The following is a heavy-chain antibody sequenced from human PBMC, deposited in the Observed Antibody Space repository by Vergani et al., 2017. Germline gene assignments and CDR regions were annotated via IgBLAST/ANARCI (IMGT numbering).Heavy chain of an antibody. D-gene: IGHD3/OR15-3a*01. CDR3: ARVKVFLTGYYTSYYYYYGMDV. V-gene: IGHV4-34*01. CDR2: INHSGST. Sequence: QVQLQQWGAGLLKPSETLSLTCAVYGGSFSGYYWSWIRQPPGKGLEWIGEINHSGSTNYNPSLKSRVTISVETSKNQFSLKLSSVTAADTAVYYCARVKVFLTGYYTSYYYYYGMDVWGQGTTVTVSS. J-gene: IGHJ6*02. CDR1: GGSFSGYY.